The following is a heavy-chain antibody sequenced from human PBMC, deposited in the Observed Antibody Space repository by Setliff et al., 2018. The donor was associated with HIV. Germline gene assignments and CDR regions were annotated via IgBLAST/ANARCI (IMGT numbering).Heavy chain of an antibody. D-gene: IGHD3-16*01. CDR2: IYYSGST. V-gene: IGHV4-39*07. CDR1: GASISRSSYY. J-gene: IGHJ4*02. CDR3: ARVKSGTLGGYVDY. Sequence: ETLSLTCTVSGASISRSSYYWGWSRQPPGKGLEWIGSIYYSGSTYYKQTLKSRVTISVDTSKNQFSLRLSSVTAADTAVYFCARVKSGTLGGYVDYWGQGTLVTVSS.